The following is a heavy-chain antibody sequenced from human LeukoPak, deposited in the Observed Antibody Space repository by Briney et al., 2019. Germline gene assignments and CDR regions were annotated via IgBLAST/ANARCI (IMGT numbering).Heavy chain of an antibody. CDR2: IYYSGST. CDR3: AGVYCSSTSCRNWFDP. CDR1: GGSISSNY. D-gene: IGHD2-2*01. V-gene: IGHV4-59*01. Sequence: PSETLSLTCTVCGGSISSNYWSWIRQPPGKGLEWIGYIYYSGSTNYNPSLKSRVTISVDTSKNQFSLKLSSVTAADTAVYYCAGVYCSSTSCRNWFDPWGQGTLVTVSS. J-gene: IGHJ5*02.